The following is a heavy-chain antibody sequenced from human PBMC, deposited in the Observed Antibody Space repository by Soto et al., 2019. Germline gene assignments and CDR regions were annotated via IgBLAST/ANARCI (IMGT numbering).Heavy chain of an antibody. J-gene: IGHJ5*02. V-gene: IGHV1-69*01. CDR3: AQERGYSYGIGWGHPLDP. D-gene: IGHD5-18*01. CDR1: GGTFSRSG. Sequence: QLHLVQSGAEVKRPGSSASVSCQASGGTFSRSGISWMRQVPGQGRAWMGGIIPMFGTPNYAQKFQARVTITADESTTTAYMQMSSLRSEDTAIYYCAQERGYSYGIGWGHPLDPWGQGTLVPVSS. CDR2: IIPMFGTP.